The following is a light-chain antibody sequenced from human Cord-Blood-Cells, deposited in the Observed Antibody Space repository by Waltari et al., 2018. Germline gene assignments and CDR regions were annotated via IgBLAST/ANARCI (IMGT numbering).Light chain of an antibody. J-gene: IGLJ2*01. CDR3: QAWDSSTVV. V-gene: IGLV3-1*01. CDR1: KLGDKY. CDR2: QDS. Sequence: SYELSQPPSVSVSSGQTGSITCSGDKLGDKYACWYQQKPGQSPVLVIYQDSKRPSGIPERFSGSNSGNTATLTISGTQAMDEADYYCQAWDSSTVVFGGGTKLTVL.